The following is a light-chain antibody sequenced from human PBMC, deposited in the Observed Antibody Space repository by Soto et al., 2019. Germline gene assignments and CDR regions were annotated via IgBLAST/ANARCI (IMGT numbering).Light chain of an antibody. Sequence: QSVLTQPPSASGTPGQRVTISCSGGSSNIGSYSVNWYQQLPGTASKLLIYKNNQRPSGVPDRFSGSKSGTSASLAISGLQSEDEADYYCAAWDDSLNGGVFGGGTKLTVL. CDR2: KNN. J-gene: IGLJ2*01. CDR1: SSNIGSYS. CDR3: AAWDDSLNGGV. V-gene: IGLV1-44*01.